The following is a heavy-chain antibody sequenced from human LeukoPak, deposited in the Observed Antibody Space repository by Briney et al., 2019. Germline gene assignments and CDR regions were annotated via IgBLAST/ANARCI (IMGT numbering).Heavy chain of an antibody. CDR2: ISGSGGST. J-gene: IGHJ4*02. Sequence: GGSLRLSCAASGFTFSSYAMSWVRQAPGKGLEWVSAISGSGGSTYYADSVKGRFTISRDNSKNTLYLQMNSLRAEDTAVYYCASMKWFGELLPFDYWGQGTLVTVSS. CDR1: GFTFSSYA. V-gene: IGHV3-23*01. CDR3: ASMKWFGELLPFDY. D-gene: IGHD3-10*01.